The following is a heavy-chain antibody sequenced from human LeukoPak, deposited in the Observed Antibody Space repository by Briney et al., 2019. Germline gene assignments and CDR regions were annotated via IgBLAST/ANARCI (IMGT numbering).Heavy chain of an antibody. CDR1: GFTFSSYC. J-gene: IGHJ4*02. CDR2: IKQDGSEK. Sequence: PGGSLRLSCAASGFTFSSYCMSWVRQAPGEGLECVANIKQDGSEKYYVDSVKGRFTISRDNAKNALYLQMNSLRAEDTAVYYCARLDYFGSGSYQVDYWGQGTLVTVPS. D-gene: IGHD3-10*01. CDR3: ARLDYFGSGSYQVDY. V-gene: IGHV3-7*03.